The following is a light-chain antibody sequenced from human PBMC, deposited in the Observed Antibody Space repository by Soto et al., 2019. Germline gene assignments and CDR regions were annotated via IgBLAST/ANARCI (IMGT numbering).Light chain of an antibody. V-gene: IGKV3D-20*01. J-gene: IGKJ1*01. CDR3: QQYGSSPS. Sequence: DIVLTQSPATLSLSPGERATLYCGASQRVSGGFLAWYQQKPGLAPRLILYDTSFRATGIPDRFSGSGSGTDFTLTLSRLDPEDFAVYYCQQYGSSPSFGQGTKVDNK. CDR1: QRVSGGF. CDR2: DTS.